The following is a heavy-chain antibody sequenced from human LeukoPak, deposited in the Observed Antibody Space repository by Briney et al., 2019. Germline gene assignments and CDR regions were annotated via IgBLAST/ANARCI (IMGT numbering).Heavy chain of an antibody. V-gene: IGHV3-23*01. J-gene: IGHJ4*02. CDR2: ISGSGDST. Sequence: GGSLRLSCAASGFTFSNYGMNWVRQAPGKGLEWVSGISGSGDSTYSADSVKGRFTISRDNSKNTLYLQMNSLRAEDTAVYYCAKGHDYGDYFDYWGQGTLVTVSS. CDR1: GFTFSNYG. CDR3: AKGHDYGDYFDY. D-gene: IGHD4-17*01.